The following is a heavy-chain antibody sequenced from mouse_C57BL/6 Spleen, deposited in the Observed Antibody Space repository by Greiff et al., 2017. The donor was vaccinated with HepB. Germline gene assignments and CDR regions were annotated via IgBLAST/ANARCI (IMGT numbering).Heavy chain of an antibody. V-gene: IGHV1-55*01. CDR2: IYPGSGTT. CDR3: TRGTTVAYAMDY. Sequence: VQLQQPGAELVKPGASVKMSCKASGYTFTSYWITWVKQRPGQGLEWIGDIYPGSGTTNYSEKFKTKATLTVDTSSSTAYMQLSSLTSEDSAVYYCTRGTTVAYAMDYWGQGTSVTVSS. CDR1: GYTFTSYW. D-gene: IGHD1-1*01. J-gene: IGHJ4*01.